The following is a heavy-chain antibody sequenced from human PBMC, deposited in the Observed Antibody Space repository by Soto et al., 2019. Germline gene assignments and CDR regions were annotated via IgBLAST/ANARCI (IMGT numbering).Heavy chain of an antibody. Sequence: GGSLRLSCAASGFTFSSYAMHWVRQAPGKGLEWVAVISYDGSNKYYADSVKGRFTVSRDNAENSLYLQLNSLRAEDTAVYYCARDRYGDYSLDSWGQGTLVTVSS. CDR3: ARDRYGDYSLDS. J-gene: IGHJ4*02. CDR2: ISYDGSNK. CDR1: GFTFSSYA. D-gene: IGHD4-17*01. V-gene: IGHV3-30-3*01.